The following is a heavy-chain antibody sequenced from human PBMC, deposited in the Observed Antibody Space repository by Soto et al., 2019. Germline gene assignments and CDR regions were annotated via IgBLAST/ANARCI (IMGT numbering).Heavy chain of an antibody. J-gene: IGHJ4*02. CDR2: LWSNGIKT. CDR1: GFSLSRDG. V-gene: IGHV3-33*01. CDR3: ARDLHYWSLLIDH. Sequence: PGRSLRLSSTASGFSLSRDGLHCFRHAPGKGLEWVAGLWSNGIKTSYTDSVKGRFTISRDTSKNMLYLQMNSLGAEDTAVYYCARDLHYWSLLIDHWGQGTLVTVSS. D-gene: IGHD2-8*02.